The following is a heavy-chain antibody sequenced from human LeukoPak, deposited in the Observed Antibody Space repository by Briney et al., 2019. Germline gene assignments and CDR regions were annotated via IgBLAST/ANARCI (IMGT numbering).Heavy chain of an antibody. CDR1: GFTFSDYW. J-gene: IGHJ4*02. V-gene: IGHV3-7*01. Sequence: GGSLRLSCTASGFTFSDYWMTWVRQAPGKGPEWVANIKQDGSQRYYADSVRGRFTISRDNAENSLFLQMNGLRAEDTAVYYCARRGGSSSRRSPIDYWGQGTLVTVSS. CDR2: IKQDGSQR. D-gene: IGHD6-6*01. CDR3: ARRGGSSSRRSPIDY.